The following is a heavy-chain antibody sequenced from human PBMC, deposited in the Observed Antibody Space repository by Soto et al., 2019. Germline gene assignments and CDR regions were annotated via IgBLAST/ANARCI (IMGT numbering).Heavy chain of an antibody. D-gene: IGHD2-2*01. CDR1: GGSVSSGSYY. CDR2: IYYSGST. Sequence: SETLSLTCTVSGGSVSSGSYYWSWIRQPPGKGLEWIGYIYYSGSTNYNPSLKSRVTISVDTSKNQFSLKLSSVTAADTAVYYCARDGGDIVVVPAAEPYYYYYGMDVWGQGTTVTVS. V-gene: IGHV4-61*01. J-gene: IGHJ6*02. CDR3: ARDGGDIVVVPAAEPYYYYYGMDV.